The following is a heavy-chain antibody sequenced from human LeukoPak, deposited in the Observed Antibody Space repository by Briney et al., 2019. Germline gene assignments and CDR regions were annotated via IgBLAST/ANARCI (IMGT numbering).Heavy chain of an antibody. D-gene: IGHD2-2*01. CDR2: IIPLFDTA. CDR1: GGTFSNYA. V-gene: IGHV1-69*13. Sequence: AAPVKVSCKASGGTFSNYAISWVRQAPGQGLEWMGGIIPLFDTADYAQKFQGRVTITADESTSTVYMELSSLRSEDTAVYYCAIGYCSSTSCPGWGQGTLVTVSS. CDR3: AIGYCSSTSCPG. J-gene: IGHJ4*02.